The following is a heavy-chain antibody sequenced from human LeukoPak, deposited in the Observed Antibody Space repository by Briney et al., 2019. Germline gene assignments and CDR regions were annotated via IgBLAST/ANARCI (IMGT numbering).Heavy chain of an antibody. Sequence: PGGSLRLSCAASGFTFSSYAMSWVRQAPGKGLEWVSAISGSGGSTYYADSVKGRFTISRDNSKNTLYLQMNSLRAEDTAVYYCARTLFGGSYSAWGYFDYWGQGTLVTVSS. J-gene: IGHJ4*02. D-gene: IGHD1-26*01. CDR3: ARTLFGGSYSAWGYFDY. CDR2: ISGSGGST. V-gene: IGHV3-23*01. CDR1: GFTFSSYA.